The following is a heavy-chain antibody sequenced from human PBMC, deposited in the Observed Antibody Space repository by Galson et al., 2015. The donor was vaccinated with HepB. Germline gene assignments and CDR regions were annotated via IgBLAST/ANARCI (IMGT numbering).Heavy chain of an antibody. CDR3: ARDPYYDFWSGYPPPYYYYYMDV. CDR1: GFTFSSYG. Sequence: SLRLSCAASGFTFSSYGMHWVRQAPGKGLEWVAVIWYDGSNKYYADSVKGRFTISRDNSKNTLYLQMNSLRAEDTAVYYCARDPYYDFWSGYPPPYYYYYMDVWGKGTTVTVSS. CDR2: IWYDGSNK. J-gene: IGHJ6*03. V-gene: IGHV3-33*01. D-gene: IGHD3-3*01.